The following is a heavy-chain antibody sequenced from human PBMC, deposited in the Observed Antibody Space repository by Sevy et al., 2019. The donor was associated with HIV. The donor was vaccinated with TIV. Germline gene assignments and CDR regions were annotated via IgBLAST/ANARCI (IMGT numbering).Heavy chain of an antibody. D-gene: IGHD5-12*01. Sequence: ASVKVSCKASGYTFPGYPLHWVRQAPGQGLEWMGWMNPNSGGTNYAQKFQGRVTMTRDTSINTVYMELSRLRSDDTAVFYWGHSGYDGEVIFYFDYWGQGTLVTVSS. J-gene: IGHJ4*02. CDR1: GYTFPGYP. V-gene: IGHV1-2*02. CDR3: GHSGYDGEVIFYFDY. CDR2: MNPNSGGT.